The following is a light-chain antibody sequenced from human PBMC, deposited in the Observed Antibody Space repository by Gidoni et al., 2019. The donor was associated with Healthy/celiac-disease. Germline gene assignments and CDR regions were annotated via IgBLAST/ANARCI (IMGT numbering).Light chain of an antibody. CDR2: AAS. J-gene: IGKJ3*01. V-gene: IGKV1-39*01. Sequence: DIQMTQSPSSLSASVGDRVTITCRASQSISSYLQWYQQKPGKAPKLLIYAASSLQSGVPSRFSGSGSGTDFTLTISSLQPEDCATYYCQQSYSTPLTFGPGTKVNIK. CDR3: QQSYSTPLT. CDR1: QSISSY.